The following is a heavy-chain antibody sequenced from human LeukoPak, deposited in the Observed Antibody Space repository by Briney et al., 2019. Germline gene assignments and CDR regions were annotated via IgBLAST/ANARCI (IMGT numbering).Heavy chain of an antibody. J-gene: IGHJ5*02. Sequence: ASVKVSCKASGYTFTGYYMHRVRQAPGQGLEWMGWINPNSGGTNYAQKFQGRVTMTRDTSISTAYMELSRLRSDDTAVYYCARDLTYGKIFGVPGWFDPWGQGTLVTVSS. V-gene: IGHV1-2*02. CDR2: INPNSGGT. CDR1: GYTFTGYY. CDR3: ARDLTYGKIFGVPGWFDP. D-gene: IGHD3-3*01.